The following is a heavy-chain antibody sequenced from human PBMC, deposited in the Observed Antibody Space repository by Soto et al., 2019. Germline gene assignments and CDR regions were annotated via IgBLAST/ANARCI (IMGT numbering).Heavy chain of an antibody. V-gene: IGHV4-59*01. J-gene: IGHJ5*02. D-gene: IGHD5-12*01. Sequence: PSETLSLTCTVSGGSISSYYWSWIRQPPGKGLEWIGYIYYSGSTNYNPSLKSRVTISVDTSKNQFSLKLSSVTAADTAVYYCARGVEMATINPRRFDPWGQGTLVTVSS. CDR1: GGSISSYY. CDR3: ARGVEMATINPRRFDP. CDR2: IYYSGST.